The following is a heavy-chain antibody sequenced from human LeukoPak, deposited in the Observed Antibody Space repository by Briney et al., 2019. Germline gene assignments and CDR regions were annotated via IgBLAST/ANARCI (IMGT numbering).Heavy chain of an antibody. CDR2: IFSNGDT. V-gene: IGHV3-53*01. Sequence: GRSLRLSCTASEFTVSRNYMLWVRQAPGKGLEWVSLIFSNGDTHYADSVKGRFTISRDASKNTVSLQMNSLRVEDTAMYYCTRDQMNYWGQGTLVTVSS. D-gene: IGHD5-24*01. CDR3: TRDQMNY. CDR1: EFTVSRNY. J-gene: IGHJ4*02.